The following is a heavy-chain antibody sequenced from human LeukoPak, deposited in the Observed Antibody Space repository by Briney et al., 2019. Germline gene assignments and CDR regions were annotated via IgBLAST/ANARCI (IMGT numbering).Heavy chain of an antibody. V-gene: IGHV4-34*01. CDR1: GGSFSGYY. CDR2: INHSGST. D-gene: IGHD3-22*01. J-gene: IGHJ4*02. Sequence: SETLSLTCAVYGGSFSGYYWSWIRQPPGKGLEWIGEINHSGSTNYNPSLKSRVTISVDTSKNQFSLKLSCVTAADTAVYYCARTPDSSGYYYFDYWGQGTLVTVSS. CDR3: ARTPDSSGYYYFDY.